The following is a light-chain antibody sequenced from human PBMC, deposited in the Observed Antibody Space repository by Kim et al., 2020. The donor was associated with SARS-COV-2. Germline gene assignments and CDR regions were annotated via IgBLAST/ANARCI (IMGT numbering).Light chain of an antibody. V-gene: IGLV3-1*01. Sequence: SYELTQPPSVSVSPGQTASITCSGDKLGDKYACWYQQKPGQSPVLVIYEGTERPSGIPERFSGSKSGTTATLTIGGTQAMDEADYYCQAWDSRTVIFGGGTKLTVL. CDR1: KLGDKY. J-gene: IGLJ2*01. CDR2: EGT. CDR3: QAWDSRTVI.